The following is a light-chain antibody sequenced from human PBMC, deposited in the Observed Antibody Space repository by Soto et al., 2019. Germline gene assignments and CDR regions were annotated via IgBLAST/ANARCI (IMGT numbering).Light chain of an antibody. J-gene: IGLJ3*02. CDR2: EGS. V-gene: IGLV2-23*01. CDR1: SSDVGSYNF. Sequence: QYVLTQPASVSGSPGQSITISCTGSSSDVGSYNFVSWHQQHPGKAPKLMIYEGSKRPSGVSNRFSGSKSGNTASLTISGLQAEDEADYYCCSYAGSSTWVFGGGTKLTVL. CDR3: CSYAGSSTWV.